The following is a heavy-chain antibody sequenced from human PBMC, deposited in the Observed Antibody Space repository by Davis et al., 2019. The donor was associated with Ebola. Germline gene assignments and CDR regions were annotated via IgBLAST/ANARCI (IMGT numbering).Heavy chain of an antibody. CDR2: ISWNSGSI. V-gene: IGHV3-9*01. CDR1: GFTFSTFG. J-gene: IGHJ5*02. CDR3: ARGGS. Sequence: GGSLRLSCAASGFTFSTFGMHWVRQAPGKGLEWVSGISWNSGSIGYADSVKGRFTISRDNAKNSLYLQMNSLRAEDTAVYYCARGGSWGQGTLVTVSS.